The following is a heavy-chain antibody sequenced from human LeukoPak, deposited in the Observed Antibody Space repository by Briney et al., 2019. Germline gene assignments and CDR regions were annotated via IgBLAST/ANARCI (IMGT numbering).Heavy chain of an antibody. J-gene: IGHJ1*01. D-gene: IGHD1-26*01. CDR3: ATGPFLWEVGARVFTSVGHFQH. Sequence: ASVKVSCKVSGYTLTELSMHWVRQAPGKGLEWMGGFDPEDGETIYAQKFQGRVTMTEDTSTDTAYMELSSLRSEDTAVYYCATGPFLWEVGARVFTSVGHFQHLGQGTLVTVSS. CDR1: GYTLTELS. V-gene: IGHV1-24*01. CDR2: FDPEDGET.